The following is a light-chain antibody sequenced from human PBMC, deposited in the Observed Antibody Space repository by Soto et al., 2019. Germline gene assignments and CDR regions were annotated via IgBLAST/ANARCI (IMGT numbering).Light chain of an antibody. J-gene: IGLJ2*01. V-gene: IGLV2-8*01. CDR2: EVS. CDR3: SSFAGTNYCVV. CDR1: SGDVGGYNY. Sequence: QSALTQPPSASGSPGQSVTISCTGTSGDVGGYNYVSWYQQHPGKAPKLMIFEVSERPSGVPDRFSASKSGNTASLTVSGLQAEDEADYYCSSFAGTNYCVVFGGGTKVTVL.